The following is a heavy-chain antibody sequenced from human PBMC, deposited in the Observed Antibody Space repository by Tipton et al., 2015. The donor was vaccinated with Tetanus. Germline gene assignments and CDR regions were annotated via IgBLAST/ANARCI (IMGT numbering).Heavy chain of an antibody. D-gene: IGHD2-21*02. V-gene: IGHV3-23*01. Sequence: SLRLSCAGSGFLISSYAMNWVRQVPGEGLEWVSGVSASGNTNYADSVDARFTISRDNAKNTMYLQMNSLRAEDTATYYCAKLKSRGDSSAIEHWGQGTLVTVSS. CDR2: VSASGNT. CDR1: GFLISSYA. J-gene: IGHJ4*02. CDR3: AKLKSRGDSSAIEH.